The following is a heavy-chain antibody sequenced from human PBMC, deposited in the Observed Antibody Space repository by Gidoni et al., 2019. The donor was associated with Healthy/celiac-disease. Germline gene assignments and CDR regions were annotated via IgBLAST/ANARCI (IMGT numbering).Heavy chain of an antibody. CDR2: ISSSGGST. V-gene: IGHV3-23*01. CDR3: AKVARGGYFDY. D-gene: IGHD3-16*01. Sequence: QLFDTGGGLVQSGGSLRLSCAASGFTFSSYAMGWVRQAPGKGLERVHAISSSGGSTYYTDSVKGRFTISRDNSKNTLYLQMNSLRDEDTAVYYCAKVARGGYFDYWGQGTLVTVSS. CDR1: GFTFSSYA. J-gene: IGHJ4*02.